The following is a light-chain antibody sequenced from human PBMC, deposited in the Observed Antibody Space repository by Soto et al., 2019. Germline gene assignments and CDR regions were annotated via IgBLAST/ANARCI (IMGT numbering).Light chain of an antibody. CDR3: QQRSNWPLT. V-gene: IGKV3-11*01. Sequence: EIVLTQSPATPSLSPGERATLSCRASQSVSSYLAWYQQKPGQAPRLLIYDASNRATGIPARFSGSGSGTDFTLTISSLEPEELAVYYCQQRSNWPLTFGGGTKGEIK. CDR2: DAS. CDR1: QSVSSY. J-gene: IGKJ4*01.